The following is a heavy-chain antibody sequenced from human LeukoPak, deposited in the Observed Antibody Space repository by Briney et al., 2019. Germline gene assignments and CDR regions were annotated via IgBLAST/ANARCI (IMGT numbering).Heavy chain of an antibody. Sequence: GGSLRLSCAASGFTLSSYAMSWVRQAPGKGLEGVSAISGSGGSTYYADSVKGRFTISRDNSKNTLYLQMNSLRAEDTAVYYCAKLPRPLEWLLLFDYWGQGTLVTVSS. CDR3: AKLPRPLEWLLLFDY. V-gene: IGHV3-23*01. D-gene: IGHD3-3*01. CDR1: GFTLSSYA. J-gene: IGHJ4*02. CDR2: ISGSGGST.